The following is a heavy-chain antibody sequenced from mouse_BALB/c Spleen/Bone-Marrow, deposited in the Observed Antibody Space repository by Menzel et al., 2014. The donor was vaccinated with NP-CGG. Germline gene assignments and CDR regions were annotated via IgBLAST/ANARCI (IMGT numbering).Heavy chain of an antibody. V-gene: IGHV5-9-3*01. J-gene: IGHJ2*01. CDR2: ISSGGSYT. Sequence: EVQLVESGGGLVKPGGSLKLSCAASRFTSSNYAMSWVRQTPEKRLEWVATISSGGSYTYYPDSVKGRFTISRDNAQNTLYLQMSSLRSEDTAMYFCARQENWALDYWGQGTTLTVSS. CDR1: RFTSSNYA. D-gene: IGHD4-1*01. CDR3: ARQENWALDY.